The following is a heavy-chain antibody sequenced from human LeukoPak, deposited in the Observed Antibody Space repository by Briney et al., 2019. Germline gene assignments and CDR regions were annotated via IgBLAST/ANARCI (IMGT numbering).Heavy chain of an antibody. Sequence: GESLKISGKGSGYSFTSYWIGWVGQMPGKGLEWMGIIYPGDSDTRYSASFEGQVTISADKSISTAYLQWSSLKASDTAMYYCARSIMVRGVNFDPWGQGTLVTVSS. V-gene: IGHV5-51*01. CDR2: IYPGDSDT. D-gene: IGHD3-10*01. CDR3: ARSIMVRGVNFDP. J-gene: IGHJ5*02. CDR1: GYSFTSYW.